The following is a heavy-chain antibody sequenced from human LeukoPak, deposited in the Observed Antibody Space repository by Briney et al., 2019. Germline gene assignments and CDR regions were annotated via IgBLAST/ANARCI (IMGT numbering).Heavy chain of an antibody. V-gene: IGHV1-46*01. CDR3: ARGGSSSWNWFDP. D-gene: IGHD6-13*01. Sequence: ASVKVSCKASGYTFTSFYVHWVRQAPGQGLEWMGIINPSGGSTSYAQKFQGRVTMTRDMSTSTVYMEMSSLRSEDTAVHYCARGGSSSWNWFDPWGQGTLVTVSS. CDR1: GYTFTSFY. J-gene: IGHJ5*02. CDR2: INPSGGST.